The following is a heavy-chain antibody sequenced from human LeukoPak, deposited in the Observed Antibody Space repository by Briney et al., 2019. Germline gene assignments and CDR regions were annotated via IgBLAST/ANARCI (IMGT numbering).Heavy chain of an antibody. CDR3: ARDLAVAGSLDY. CDR2: IYHSGST. CDR1: GGSISSSSSY. D-gene: IGHD6-19*01. Sequence: SETLSLTCTVSGGSISSSSSYWGWIRQPPGKGLEWIGSIYHSGSTFYNPSLKSRVTISVDTPKNQFSLKLTSVTAADTAVYFCARDLAVAGSLDYWGPGTLVTVST. J-gene: IGHJ4*02. V-gene: IGHV4-39*07.